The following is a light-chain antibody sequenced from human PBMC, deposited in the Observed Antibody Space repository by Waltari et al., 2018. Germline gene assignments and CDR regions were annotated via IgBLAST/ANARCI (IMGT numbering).Light chain of an antibody. J-gene: IGKJ1*01. Sequence: DIQMTQSPSTLSASVGDRVTITCRASQSISSWLAWYQQKTGKAPKLLIYKASSLESGVPSRFSGSGSGTEFTLTISSLQPDDFATYYGQQYNSYSRTFGQGTKVEIK. CDR1: QSISSW. CDR3: QQYNSYSRT. CDR2: KAS. V-gene: IGKV1-5*03.